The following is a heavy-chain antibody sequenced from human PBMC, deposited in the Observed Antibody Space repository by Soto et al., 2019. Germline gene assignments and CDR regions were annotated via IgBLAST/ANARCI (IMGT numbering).Heavy chain of an antibody. CDR3: ARGYSYTQPVFDY. J-gene: IGHJ4*02. CDR2: IYYSGST. CDR1: GGSISSYY. V-gene: IGHV4-59*12. D-gene: IGHD5-18*01. Sequence: PSETLSLTCTVSGGSISSYYWSWIRQPPGKGLEWIGYIYYSGSTNYNPSLKSRVTISVDTSKNQFSLKLSSVTAEDTAVYYCARGYSYTQPVFDYWGLGTLVTVSS.